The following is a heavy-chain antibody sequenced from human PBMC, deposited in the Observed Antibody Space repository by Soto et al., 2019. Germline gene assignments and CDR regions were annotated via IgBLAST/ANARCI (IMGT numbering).Heavy chain of an antibody. V-gene: IGHV1-46*01. CDR1: GYTFTSYY. J-gene: IGHJ6*02. CDR2: INPSGGST. Sequence: ASVKVSCKASGYTFTSYYMHWVRQAPGQGLGWMGIINPSGGSTSYAQKFQGRVTMTRDTSTSTVYMELSSLRSEDTAVYYCARVYRGYCSSTSCYKYGMDVWGQGTTVTVSS. D-gene: IGHD2-2*02. CDR3: ARVYRGYCSSTSCYKYGMDV.